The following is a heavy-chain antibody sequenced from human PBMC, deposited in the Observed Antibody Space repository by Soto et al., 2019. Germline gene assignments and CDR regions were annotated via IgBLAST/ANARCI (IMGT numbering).Heavy chain of an antibody. CDR3: ARVGPAWFGELGLDY. Sequence: ASVKVSCKASGYTFTSYGISWVRQAPGQGLEWMGWISAYNGNTNYAQKLQGRVTMTTDTSTSTAYMELRSLRSDDMAVYYCARVGPAWFGELGLDYWGQGTLVTVSS. V-gene: IGHV1-18*03. D-gene: IGHD3-10*01. CDR1: GYTFTSYG. J-gene: IGHJ4*02. CDR2: ISAYNGNT.